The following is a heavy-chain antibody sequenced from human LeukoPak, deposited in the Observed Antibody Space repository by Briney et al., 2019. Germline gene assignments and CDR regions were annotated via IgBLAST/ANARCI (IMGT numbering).Heavy chain of an antibody. V-gene: IGHV3-43*02. J-gene: IGHJ4*02. CDR2: ISGDGGST. Sequence: VGSLRLSCAASGFTFDDYAMHWVRQAPGKGLEWVALISGDGGSTYYADSVKGRFTISRDNSKDSLYLQMNSLRTEDTALYYCAKDPLGRYPLWGQGTLVTVSS. D-gene: IGHD1-26*01. CDR3: AKDPLGRYPL. CDR1: GFTFDDYA.